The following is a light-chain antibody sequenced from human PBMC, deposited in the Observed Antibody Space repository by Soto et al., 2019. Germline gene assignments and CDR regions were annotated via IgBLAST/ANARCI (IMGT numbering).Light chain of an antibody. J-gene: IGKJ1*01. CDR1: QSVGRY. Sequence: EIVLTQSPAILSLSPGERATLSCRASQSVGRYLVWYQQKPGQAPSLLIYDASNRATGVPARFSGSGSGTDFTLTISSLESEDLAVYYCEHRNNWPSTLGQRTSVEI. CDR3: EHRNNWPST. V-gene: IGKV3-11*01. CDR2: DAS.